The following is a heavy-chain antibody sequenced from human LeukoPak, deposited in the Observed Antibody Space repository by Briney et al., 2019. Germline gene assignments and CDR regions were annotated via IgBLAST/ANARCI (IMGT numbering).Heavy chain of an antibody. CDR1: GFTFSSYW. Sequence: GGSLRLSCAASGFTFSSYWMSWVRQAPGKGLEWVANIKQDGSEKYYVDSVKGRFTISRDNAKNSLYLQMNSLRAEDTAVYYCARGRYVYDSSGYNYWGQGTLVTVSS. D-gene: IGHD3-22*01. J-gene: IGHJ4*02. CDR3: ARGRYVYDSSGYNY. V-gene: IGHV3-7*01. CDR2: IKQDGSEK.